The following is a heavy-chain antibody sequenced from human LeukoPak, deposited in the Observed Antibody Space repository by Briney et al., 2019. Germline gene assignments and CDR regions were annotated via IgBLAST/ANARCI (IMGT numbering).Heavy chain of an antibody. J-gene: IGHJ3*02. Sequence: SETLSLTCTVSGGSISSYYWSWIRQPPGKGLEWIGYIYYSGSTNYNPSLKSRVAISVDTSKNQFSLKLSSVTAADTAVYYCARARVWYSSGWRAFDIWGQGTMVTVSS. V-gene: IGHV4-59*01. CDR1: GGSISSYY. D-gene: IGHD6-19*01. CDR3: ARARVWYSSGWRAFDI. CDR2: IYYSGST.